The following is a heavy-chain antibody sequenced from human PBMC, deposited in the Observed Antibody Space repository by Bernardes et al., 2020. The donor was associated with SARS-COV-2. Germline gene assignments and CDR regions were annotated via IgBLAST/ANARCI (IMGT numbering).Heavy chain of an antibody. V-gene: IGHV3-23*01. CDR2: LRARGGST. CDR1: GFVFSYSV. CDR3: AKDKRGGSSGYEWDY. Sequence: WGSLRLSCAASGFVFSYSVMRWVRHAPGQGLGWVSGLRARGGSTYYADSVMGRFTISRDNSKNTLYLQMNSLRAEDTAVYYCAKDKRGGSSGYEWDYWGKGTLVTVSS. D-gene: IGHD3-22*01. J-gene: IGHJ4*02.